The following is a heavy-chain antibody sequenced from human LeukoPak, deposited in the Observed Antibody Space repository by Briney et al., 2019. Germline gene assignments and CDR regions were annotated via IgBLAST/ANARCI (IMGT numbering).Heavy chain of an antibody. Sequence: GGSLRLSCAASGFTFSNAWMNWVRQAPGKGLGWFGRIKSKRNGGTADYAAPVKGRFTISRDESENTLYLQMNSLKTEDTAVYYCTTGVMVAATHDGYWGQGTLVTVSS. CDR1: GFTFSNAW. J-gene: IGHJ4*02. CDR3: TTGVMVAATHDGY. CDR2: IKSKRNGGTA. V-gene: IGHV3-15*01. D-gene: IGHD2-15*01.